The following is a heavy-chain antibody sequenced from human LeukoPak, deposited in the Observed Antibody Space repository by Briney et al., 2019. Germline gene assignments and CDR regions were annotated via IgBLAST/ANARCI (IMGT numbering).Heavy chain of an antibody. V-gene: IGHV4-39*07. CDR2: IYYSGST. D-gene: IGHD3-3*01. CDR3: ARAPSYDFWSGYPYYFDY. CDR1: GGSISSSSYY. Sequence: SGTLSLTCTVSGGSISSSSYYWGWIRQPPGKGLEWIGSIYYSGSTYYNPSLKSRVTISVDTSKNQFSLKLSSVTAADTAVYYCARAPSYDFWSGYPYYFDYWGQGTLVTVSS. J-gene: IGHJ4*02.